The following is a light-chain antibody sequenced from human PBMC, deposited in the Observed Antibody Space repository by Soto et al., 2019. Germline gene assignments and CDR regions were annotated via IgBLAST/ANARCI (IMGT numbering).Light chain of an antibody. CDR3: QQYISYSWT. CDR1: QSINSW. J-gene: IGKJ1*01. CDR2: KAS. V-gene: IGKV1-5*03. Sequence: DIQMTQSPSTLSASVGDRVTITCRASQSINSWLAWYQQKPGKAPKLLIYKASSLESGGPARFSGSGSGTEFTLTISSLQPDDFATYYCQQYISYSWTFGQGTKVEIK.